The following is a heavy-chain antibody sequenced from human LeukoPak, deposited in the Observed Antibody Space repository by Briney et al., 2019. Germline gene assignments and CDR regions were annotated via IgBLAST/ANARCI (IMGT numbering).Heavy chain of an antibody. CDR2: INPNSGGT. Sequence: GASVKVSCKASGYTFTGYYMHWVRQAPGQGLEWMGWINPNSGGTNYAQKFQGRVTMTRDTSISTAYMELSRLRSDDTAVYYCAKICCSGGSCYSDYWGQGTLVTVSS. CDR3: AKICCSGGSCYSDY. D-gene: IGHD2-15*01. J-gene: IGHJ4*02. V-gene: IGHV1-2*02. CDR1: GYTFTGYY.